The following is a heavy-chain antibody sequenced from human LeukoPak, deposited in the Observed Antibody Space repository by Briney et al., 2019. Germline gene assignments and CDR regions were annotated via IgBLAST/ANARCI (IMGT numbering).Heavy chain of an antibody. CDR1: GGSISSYY. Sequence: KPSETLSLTCTVSGGSISSYYWSWIRQPPGKGLEWIGYIYYSGSTNRNPSLRSRVTMSVDTSKNHFSLNLSSVTAADTAVYYCASVREVAATVSAFDIWGQGTVVTVSS. J-gene: IGHJ3*02. D-gene: IGHD6-19*01. V-gene: IGHV4-59*01. CDR3: ASVREVAATVSAFDI. CDR2: IYYSGST.